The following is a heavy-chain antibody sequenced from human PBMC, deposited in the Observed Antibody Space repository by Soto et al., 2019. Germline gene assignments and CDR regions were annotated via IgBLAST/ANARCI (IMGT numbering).Heavy chain of an antibody. Sequence: LRLSCAASGLAFRSFLMSWVRQAPGGGLEWVANINQDGRDTYYSDSVRDRFTISRDNAANSLFLHMNSLGAEDTAVYYCATYHDDEWESYRHRYWGQGTLVTVSS. J-gene: IGHJ4*02. D-gene: IGHD3-16*02. CDR3: ATYHDDEWESYRHRY. V-gene: IGHV3-7*01. CDR2: INQDGRDT. CDR1: GLAFRSFL.